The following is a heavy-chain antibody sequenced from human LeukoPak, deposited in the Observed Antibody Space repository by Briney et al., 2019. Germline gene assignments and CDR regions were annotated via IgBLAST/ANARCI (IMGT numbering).Heavy chain of an antibody. V-gene: IGHV1-69*13. Sequence: ASVKVSCKASGGTFSSYAISWVRQAPGQGLEWMGGIIPIFGTANYAQKFQGRDTITADESTSTAYMELSSLRSEDTAVYYCAREGGSYGVFDYWGQGTLVTVSS. CDR2: IIPIFGTA. CDR3: AREGGSYGVFDY. D-gene: IGHD1-26*01. CDR1: GGTFSSYA. J-gene: IGHJ4*02.